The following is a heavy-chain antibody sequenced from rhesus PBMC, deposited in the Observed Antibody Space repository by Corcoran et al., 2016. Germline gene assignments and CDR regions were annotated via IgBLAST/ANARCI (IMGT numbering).Heavy chain of an antibody. CDR3: AKYEAQRAFDL. Sequence: QVQLVQSGPEVKQPGASVKVSCKASGYSFTTYGMNWGRQAPGQGLDWMGWINTDTGTPTYAQGFTERFVFSMDTSISTLYLQISSLKAEDTAVYYCAKYEAQRAFDLWGPGTPITISS. CDR2: INTDTGTP. J-gene: IGHJ2*01. V-gene: IGHV7-193*01. CDR1: GYSFTTYG.